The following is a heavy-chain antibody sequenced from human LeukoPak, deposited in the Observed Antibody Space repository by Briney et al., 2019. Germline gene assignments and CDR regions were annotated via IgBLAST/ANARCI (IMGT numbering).Heavy chain of an antibody. CDR2: IYYSGKI. J-gene: IGHJ4*02. D-gene: IGHD4-23*01. V-gene: IGHV4-59*01. CDR3: ARDYGGKFDL. Sequence: SETLSLTCTVSGGSISGFYWSWIRHPPGKGLEWIGYIYYSGKINYNPSLKSLFTISVDTSKNQFSLKLSSVTAADTAVYYCARDYGGKFDLWGQGTLVTVSS. CDR1: GGSISGFY.